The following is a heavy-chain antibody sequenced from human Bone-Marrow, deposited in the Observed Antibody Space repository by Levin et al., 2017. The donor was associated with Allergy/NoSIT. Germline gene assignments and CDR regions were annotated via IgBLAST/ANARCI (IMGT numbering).Heavy chain of an antibody. J-gene: IGHJ5*02. CDR1: GFIFSSYA. CDR2: ISGGGGTT. D-gene: IGHD6-19*01. CDR3: AKALTVAATYNWFDP. V-gene: IGHV3-23*01. Sequence: LSLTCAASGFIFSSYAMNWVRQAPGEGLEWVSSISGGGGTTYYADSVKGRFTISRDNSKNTVHLQMSSLRAEDTAVYFCAKALTVAATYNWFDPWGQGTQVTVSS.